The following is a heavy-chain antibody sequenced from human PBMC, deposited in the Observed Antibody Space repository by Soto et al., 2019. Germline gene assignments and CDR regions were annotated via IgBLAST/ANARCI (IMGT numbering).Heavy chain of an antibody. CDR2: IYWDDDK. CDR1: GFSLSTSGVG. CDR3: AHRSRIVSTVTTRPSYWYFDL. V-gene: IGHV2-5*02. Sequence: QITLKESGPTLVKPTQTLTLTCTFSGFSLSTSGVGVGWIRQPPGKALEWLAVIYWDDDKRYSPSLKSRLTITKDTSKXXVXLTXTNMDPVDTATYYCAHRSRIVSTVTTRPSYWYFDLWGRGTLVTVSS. D-gene: IGHD4-17*01. J-gene: IGHJ2*01.